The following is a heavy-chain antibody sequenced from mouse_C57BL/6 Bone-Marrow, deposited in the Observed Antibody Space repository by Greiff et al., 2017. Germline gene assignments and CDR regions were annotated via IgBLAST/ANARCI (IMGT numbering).Heavy chain of an antibody. Sequence: VKPGASVKLSCKASGYTFTEYTIHWVKQRSGQGLEWIGWFYPGSGSIKYNEKFKDKATLTADKSSSTVYMELSRLTSEDSAVYFCARHEEGYGNYWVYAMDYWGQGTSVTVSS. D-gene: IGHD2-10*02. CDR3: ARHEEGYGNYWVYAMDY. CDR1: GYTFTEYT. V-gene: IGHV1-62-2*01. CDR2: FYPGSGSI. J-gene: IGHJ4*01.